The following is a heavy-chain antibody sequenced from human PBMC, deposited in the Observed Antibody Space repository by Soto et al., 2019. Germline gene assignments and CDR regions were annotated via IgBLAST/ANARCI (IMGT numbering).Heavy chain of an antibody. J-gene: IGHJ4*02. CDR3: ARGHRLELRYFDWLAPTSTFDY. CDR2: MNPNSGNT. D-gene: IGHD3-9*01. Sequence: ASVKVSCKXSGYTFTSYDINWVRQATGQGLEWMGWMNPNSGNTGYAQKFQGRVTMTRNTSISTAYMELSSLRSEDTAVYYCARGHRLELRYFDWLAPTSTFDYWGQGTLVTVSS. V-gene: IGHV1-8*01. CDR1: GYTFTSYD.